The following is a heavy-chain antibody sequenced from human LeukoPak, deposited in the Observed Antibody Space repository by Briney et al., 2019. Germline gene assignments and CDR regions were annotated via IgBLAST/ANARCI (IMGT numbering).Heavy chain of an antibody. J-gene: IGHJ5*02. V-gene: IGHV3-33*01. CDR2: IWYDGSNK. D-gene: IGHD3/OR15-3a*01. CDR1: GLTFSSYG. CDR3: ARDYDFWGNNWFDP. Sequence: GRSLRLSCAASGLTFSSYGMHWVRQAPGKGLEWVAVIWYDGSNKYYADSVKGRFTISRDNSKNTLYLQMNSLRAEDTAVYYCARDYDFWGNNWFDPWAREPWSPSPQ.